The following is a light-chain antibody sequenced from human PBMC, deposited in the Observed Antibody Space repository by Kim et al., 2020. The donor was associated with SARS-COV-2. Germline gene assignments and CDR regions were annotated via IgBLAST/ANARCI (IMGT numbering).Light chain of an antibody. CDR2: LNSDGSH. Sequence: QPVLTQSPSASASLGASAKLTCTLSSWHSSYAIAWHQQQPEKGPRYLMKLNSDGSHSKGDGIPDRFSGSSSGAERYLTISSLQSEDEADYYCQTWGTGTVVIGGGAKLTVL. CDR3: QTWGTGTVV. CDR1: SWHSSYA. J-gene: IGLJ2*01. V-gene: IGLV4-69*01.